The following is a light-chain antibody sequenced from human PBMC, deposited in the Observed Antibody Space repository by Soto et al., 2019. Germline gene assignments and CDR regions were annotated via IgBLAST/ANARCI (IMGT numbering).Light chain of an antibody. Sequence: DIRMTQSPSSLSASVGDRVTVTCRATEYIWNHLNWYQQKPGKAPTLLIFDASTLQSGVPSRFGGFGSGTYFTLTISSLQPEDIATYYCQQSYNTPYTFGQGTKLDIK. CDR2: DAS. J-gene: IGKJ2*01. CDR1: EYIWNH. V-gene: IGKV1-39*01. CDR3: QQSYNTPYT.